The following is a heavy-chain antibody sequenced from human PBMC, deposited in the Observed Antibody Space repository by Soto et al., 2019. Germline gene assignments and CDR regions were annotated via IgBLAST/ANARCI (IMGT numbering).Heavy chain of an antibody. Sequence: QVHLVESGGGLVKPGGSLRLSCAASGFTFSDYYMTWIRQAPGKGLEWASYISSGGSSIYYADSVKGRFTISRDNAKNSLYLQMNSLRAEDTAMYYCASLAIGTIIRGAPDFWGQGTLVTVSS. D-gene: IGHD3-10*01. CDR2: ISSGGSSI. CDR3: ASLAIGTIIRGAPDF. J-gene: IGHJ4*02. V-gene: IGHV3-11*01. CDR1: GFTFSDYY.